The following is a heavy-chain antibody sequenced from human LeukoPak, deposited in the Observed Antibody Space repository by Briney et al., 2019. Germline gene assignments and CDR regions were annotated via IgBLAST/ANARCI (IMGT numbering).Heavy chain of an antibody. CDR1: GYTFTGYY. D-gene: IGHD2-2*01. Sequence: GASVKVSCKASGYTFTGYYMHWVRQAPGQGLEWMGWINPNSGGTNYAQKFQGRVTMTRDTSISTAYMELSRLRSDDTAVYYCARGYGSMYDYPTASEPPDDYWGQGTLVTVSS. CDR2: INPNSGGT. V-gene: IGHV1-2*02. J-gene: IGHJ4*02. CDR3: ARGYGSMYDYPTASEPPDDY.